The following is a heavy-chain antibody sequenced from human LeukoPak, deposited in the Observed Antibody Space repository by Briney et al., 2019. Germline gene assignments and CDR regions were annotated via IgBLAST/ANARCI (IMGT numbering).Heavy chain of an antibody. V-gene: IGHV3-23*01. J-gene: IGHJ4*02. CDR2: ITASGDRT. CDR3: ARRAIVVVVSASDY. D-gene: IGHD2-15*01. CDR1: GFIFGDYV. Sequence: PGGSLRLSGAASGFIFGDYVMIWVRQAPGKGLEWVSGITASGDRTFYGDSVRGRFTVSRDNSKNTVYLQMNSLRVDDTAIYYCARRAIVVVVSASDYWGQGTLVTVSP.